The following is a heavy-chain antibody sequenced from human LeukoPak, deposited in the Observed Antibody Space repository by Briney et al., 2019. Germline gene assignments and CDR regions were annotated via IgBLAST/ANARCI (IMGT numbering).Heavy chain of an antibody. CDR3: ARDGEPFDF. V-gene: IGHV3-7*01. CDR2: IKQDGSEK. CDR1: KFTFRSYW. Sequence: GVSLRLSCAASKFTFRSYWMSWVRQAPGKGLEWVANIKQDGSEKYYVDSVKGRFTISRDNAKNSLYLQMNSLRAEHTAIYYCARDGEPFDFWGQGTLVTVSS. J-gene: IGHJ4*02.